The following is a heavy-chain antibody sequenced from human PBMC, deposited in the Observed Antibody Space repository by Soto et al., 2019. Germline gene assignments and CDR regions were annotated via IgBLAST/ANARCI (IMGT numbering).Heavy chain of an antibody. CDR3: AVTRGGAHPHDI. CDR1: GGPLSSFY. Sequence: SETLSLICNSSGGPLSSFYYSWIRQAPGKGLEWIGYIYYTGSTNYNPSLKSRVTMSVDTSKNQFSLKLTSVTAADTAVYFCAVTRGGAHPHDIWGQGTMVTVSS. D-gene: IGHD2-21*02. V-gene: IGHV4-59*01. J-gene: IGHJ3*02. CDR2: IYYTGST.